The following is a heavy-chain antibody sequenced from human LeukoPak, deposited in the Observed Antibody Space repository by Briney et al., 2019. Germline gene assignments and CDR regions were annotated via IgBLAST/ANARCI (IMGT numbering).Heavy chain of an antibody. Sequence: PSETLSLTCTVSDDSINNAFYNRNWIRQHPGKGLEWIGYVHHSGTTSYNPSLTSRVSISIDTSKALFSLRLNSVTAADTAVYYCARQPSVVPTAAVDYWGQGILVTVSS. CDR2: VHHSGTT. D-gene: IGHD2-2*01. V-gene: IGHV4-31*03. CDR3: ARQPSVVPTAAVDY. CDR1: DDSINNAFYN. J-gene: IGHJ4*02.